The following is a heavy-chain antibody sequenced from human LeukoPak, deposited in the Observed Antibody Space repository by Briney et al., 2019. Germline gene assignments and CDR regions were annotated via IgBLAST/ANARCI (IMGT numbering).Heavy chain of an antibody. CDR3: ARGWLAHFDY. CDR1: GFIFSDYA. CDR2: ISGSGGST. D-gene: IGHD6-19*01. J-gene: IGHJ4*02. Sequence: PGGSLRRSCAVSGFIFSDYAMSGVRQAPGKGLEWVSAISGSGGSTYYGDSVKGRFTISRDNSKNTLYLQMNSLRAEDTAVYYCARGWLAHFDYWGQGTLVTVSS. V-gene: IGHV3-23*01.